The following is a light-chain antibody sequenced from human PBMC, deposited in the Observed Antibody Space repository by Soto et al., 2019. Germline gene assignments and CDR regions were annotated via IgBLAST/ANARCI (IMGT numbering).Light chain of an antibody. Sequence: DIQMTQSPSTLSASVGDRVTITCRASQSISSWLAWYQQKPGKAPKLLIYKASSLESGVPSRFSGSGSGTEFTLTISSLQPDDFATYYCHKGTFGQGIRWISN. CDR2: KAS. CDR1: QSISSW. CDR3: HKGT. J-gene: IGKJ1*01. V-gene: IGKV1-5*03.